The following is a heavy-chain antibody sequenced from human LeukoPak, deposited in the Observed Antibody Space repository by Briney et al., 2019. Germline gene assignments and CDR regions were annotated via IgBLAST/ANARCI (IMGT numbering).Heavy chain of an antibody. CDR2: IWYDGSNK. Sequence: GGSLRLSCAASGFTFSSYGMHWVRQAPGKGLDWVAVIWYDGSNKYYADSVKGRFTISRDNSKNTLYLQMNSLRAEDTAVYYCARDVGGAISYYFDYWGQGTLVTVSS. J-gene: IGHJ4*02. V-gene: IGHV3-33*01. CDR3: ARDVGGAISYYFDY. D-gene: IGHD3-16*01. CDR1: GFTFSSYG.